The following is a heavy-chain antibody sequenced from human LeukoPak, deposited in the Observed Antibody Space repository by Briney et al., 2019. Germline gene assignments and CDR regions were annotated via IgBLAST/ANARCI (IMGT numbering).Heavy chain of an antibody. CDR1: GFTLSTYA. V-gene: IGHV3-30-3*01. J-gene: IGHJ4*02. CDR2: ISSDGNNK. CDR3: ARVKYSSVYRY. Sequence: HAGGSLRLSCAASGFTLSTYAMHWVRQAPGKGLEWVALISSDGNNKYYADSVKGRFTISRDNSKNTLYLQMNSLRAEDTAVYYCARVKYSSVYRYWGQGTLVTVSS. D-gene: IGHD6-19*01.